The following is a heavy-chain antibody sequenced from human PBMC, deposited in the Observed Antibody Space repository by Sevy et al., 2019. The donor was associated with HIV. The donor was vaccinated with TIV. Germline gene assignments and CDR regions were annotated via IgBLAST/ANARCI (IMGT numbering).Heavy chain of an antibody. CDR1: GFTFDTYW. V-gene: IGHV3-30-3*01. J-gene: IGHJ5*02. Sequence: GGSLRLSCAASGFTFDTYWMQWVRQAPGKGLEWVSIIAYDGTNKYYADSVKGRFTVSRDNSKSTLYLQMNSLRTEDTAVYYCARDQHDYAGNLRTGWFDPWGQGTLVTVSS. D-gene: IGHD4-17*01. CDR3: ARDQHDYAGNLRTGWFDP. CDR2: IAYDGTNK.